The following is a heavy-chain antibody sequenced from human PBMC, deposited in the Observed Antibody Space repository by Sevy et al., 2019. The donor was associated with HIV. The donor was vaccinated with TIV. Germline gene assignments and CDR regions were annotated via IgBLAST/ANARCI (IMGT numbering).Heavy chain of an antibody. V-gene: IGHV1-18*01. CDR3: VRDLMVSSSSGYADY. CDR1: GYIFTNYG. Sequence: ASVKVSCKASGYIFTNYGISWVRQAPGQGLEWMGWISGHSGNTNFAQKFRARVTLTTETSTSTAYMELRSLTSDDTAVYFCVRDLMVSSSSGYADYWGQGTLVTVSS. CDR2: ISGHSGNT. J-gene: IGHJ4*02. D-gene: IGHD6-13*01.